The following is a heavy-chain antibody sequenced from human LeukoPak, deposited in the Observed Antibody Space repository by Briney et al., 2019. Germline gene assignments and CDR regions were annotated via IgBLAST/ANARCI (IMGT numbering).Heavy chain of an antibody. Sequence: GGSLRLSCAASGFTFSSYAMHWVRQAPGKGLEWVAVISYDGSNKYYADSVKGRFTISRDNSKNTLYLQMNSLRAEDTAVYYCAKDQGQLAYYYMDVWGKGTTVTVSS. D-gene: IGHD6-6*01. CDR2: ISYDGSNK. V-gene: IGHV3-30*04. J-gene: IGHJ6*03. CDR1: GFTFSSYA. CDR3: AKDQGQLAYYYMDV.